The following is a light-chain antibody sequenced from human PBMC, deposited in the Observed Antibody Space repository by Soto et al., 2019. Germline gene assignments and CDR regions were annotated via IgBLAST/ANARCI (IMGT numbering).Light chain of an antibody. Sequence: IVMTQSPATLSVSPGERATLSCRASHSIGRNLAWYQQKPGQAPRLLIYDASIRATGFPARFSGSGSGTEFTLTISSLQSEDFAVYYCQQYKNWWTFGQGTKVEIK. CDR2: DAS. J-gene: IGKJ1*01. CDR3: QQYKNWWT. V-gene: IGKV3-15*01. CDR1: HSIGRN.